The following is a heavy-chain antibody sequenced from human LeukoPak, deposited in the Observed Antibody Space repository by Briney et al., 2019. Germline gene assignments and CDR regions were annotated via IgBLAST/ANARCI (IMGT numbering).Heavy chain of an antibody. CDR2: ISGSGGST. D-gene: IGHD6-13*01. CDR3: AKDSRWIRGYFDY. CDR1: GFTFSSYA. V-gene: IGHV3-23*01. J-gene: IGHJ4*02. Sequence: PGGSLRLSCAASGFTFSSYAMSWVRQAPGKGLEWVSAISGSGGSTYYADSVKGRFTISRDNSKNALYLQMNSLRAEDTAVYYCAKDSRWIRGYFDYWGQGTLVTVSS.